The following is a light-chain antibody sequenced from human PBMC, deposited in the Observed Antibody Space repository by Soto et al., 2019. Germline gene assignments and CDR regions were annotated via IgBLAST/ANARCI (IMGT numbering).Light chain of an antibody. J-gene: IGKJ2*01. Sequence: DIVMTQSPATLSVSPGETAALSCRAGQSVSRNFAWYQQKPGQAPRLLIYVASTRATDIPARFRGSGSGTEFTLTISSLQSEDFAIYYCQQYNKWPYTFGQGTKLEIK. CDR3: QQYNKWPYT. V-gene: IGKV3-15*01. CDR2: VAS. CDR1: QSVSRN.